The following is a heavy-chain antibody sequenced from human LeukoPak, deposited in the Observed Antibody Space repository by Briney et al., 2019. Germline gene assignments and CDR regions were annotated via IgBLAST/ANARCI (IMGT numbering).Heavy chain of an antibody. CDR2: IYYSGST. V-gene: IGHV4-39*02. D-gene: IGHD3-16*01. Sequence: SETLSLTCTVSGGSISSSSYYWGWIRQPPGQGLEWIGSIYYSGSTYYNPSLKSRVTISVDTSKNQFSLKLSYVTAADTAVYYCARDYYDYVWGSVSDYWGQGTLVTVSS. CDR3: ARDYYDYVWGSVSDY. CDR1: GGSISSSSYY. J-gene: IGHJ4*02.